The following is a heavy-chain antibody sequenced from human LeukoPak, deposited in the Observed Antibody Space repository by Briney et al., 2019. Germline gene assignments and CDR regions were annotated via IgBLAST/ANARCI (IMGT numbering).Heavy chain of an antibody. CDR2: ISSSSSYI. J-gene: IGHJ4*02. CDR3: AKLDSSGYYGGYFDY. CDR1: GFTFSSYS. Sequence: GGSLRLSCAASGFTFSSYSMNWVRQAPGKGLEWVSSISSSSSYIYYADSVKGRFTISRDNAKNSLYLQMNSLRAEDTAVYYCAKLDSSGYYGGYFDYWGQGTLVTVSS. V-gene: IGHV3-21*04. D-gene: IGHD3-22*01.